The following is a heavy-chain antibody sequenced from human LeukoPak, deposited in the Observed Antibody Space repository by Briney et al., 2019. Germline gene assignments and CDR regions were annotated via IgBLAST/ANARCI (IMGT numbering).Heavy chain of an antibody. V-gene: IGHV1-2*02. CDR1: GYTFLGYY. J-gene: IGHJ4*02. CDR2: INPNSGGT. CDR3: ARDHHDYSSGWLDY. D-gene: IGHD6-19*01. Sequence: ASVKVSCKACGYTFLGYYIHWVRQAPGQGLEWMGWINPNSGGTNYAQTFQGRVTMTRDTSISTAYMELSRLRSDDTAVYYCARDHHDYSSGWLDYWGQGTLVTVSS.